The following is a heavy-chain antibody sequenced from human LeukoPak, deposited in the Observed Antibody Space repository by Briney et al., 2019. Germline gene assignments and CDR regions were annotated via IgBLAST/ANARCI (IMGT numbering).Heavy chain of an antibody. V-gene: IGHV1-46*01. CDR2: INPSGGST. Sequence: GASVKVSCKASGYTFTSYYMHWVRQAPGQGLEWMGIINPSGGSTSYAQKFQGRVTMTRDTSTSTVYMELSSLRSEDTAVYYCARNSYYYGSGSYIWDYYYYMDIWGKGTTVTISS. CDR1: GYTFTSYY. D-gene: IGHD3-10*01. J-gene: IGHJ6*03. CDR3: ARNSYYYGSGSYIWDYYYYMDI.